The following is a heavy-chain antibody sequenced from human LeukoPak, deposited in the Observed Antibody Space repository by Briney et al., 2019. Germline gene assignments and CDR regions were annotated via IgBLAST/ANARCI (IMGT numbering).Heavy chain of an antibody. CDR1: GFTFSDYY. CDR2: ISSSGSTI. CDR3: AKPLWFGDSYFDY. J-gene: IGHJ4*02. D-gene: IGHD3-10*01. Sequence: GGSLRLSCAASGFTFSDYYMSWIRQAPGKGLEWVSYISSSGSTIYYADSVKGRFTISRDNAKNSLYLQMNSLRAEDTAVYYCAKPLWFGDSYFDYWGQGTLVTVSS. V-gene: IGHV3-11*04.